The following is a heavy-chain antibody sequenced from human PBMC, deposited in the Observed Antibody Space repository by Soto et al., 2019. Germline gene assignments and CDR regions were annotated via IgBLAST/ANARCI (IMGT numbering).Heavy chain of an antibody. CDR1: GDSVSSNSSA. D-gene: IGHD2-8*01. V-gene: IGHV6-1*01. Sequence: PSQTRSLTFAISGDSVSSNSSAWNCIRQSPSRGLEWLGRTYYRSKWYNDYAVSVKSRITINPDTSKNQFSLQLNSVTPEDTAVYYCAREGVGLMVYAPEFDYWGQGTLVTVSS. CDR3: AREGVGLMVYAPEFDY. J-gene: IGHJ4*02. CDR2: TYYRSKWYN.